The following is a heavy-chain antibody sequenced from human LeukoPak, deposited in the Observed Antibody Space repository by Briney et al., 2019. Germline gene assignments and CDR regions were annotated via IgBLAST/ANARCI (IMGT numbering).Heavy chain of an antibody. CDR2: ISSSSSTR. CDR3: ARGGAPRYYFDY. V-gene: IGHV3-48*02. J-gene: IGHJ4*02. CDR1: GFTFSSYS. D-gene: IGHD1-26*01. Sequence: GGSLRLSCAASGFTFSSYSMNWVRQAPGKGLEWVSYISSSSSTRSYADSVKGRFTISRDNAKNSLYLQMSSLRDEDTAVYYCARGGAPRYYFDYWGQGTLVTVSS.